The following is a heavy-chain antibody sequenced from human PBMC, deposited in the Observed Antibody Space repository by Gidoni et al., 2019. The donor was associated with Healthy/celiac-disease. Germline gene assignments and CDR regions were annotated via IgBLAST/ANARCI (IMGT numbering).Heavy chain of an antibody. CDR3: ARDGVRRDGYNPYYYYGMDV. J-gene: IGHJ6*02. CDR1: GFNFSSYG. Sequence: QVQLVESGGGVVQPGRSLRLSCAASGFNFSSYGMHWVRQAPGKGLEWVAVIWYDGSNKYYADSVKGRFTISRDNSKNTLYLQMNSLRAEDTAVYYCARDGVRRDGYNPYYYYGMDVWGQGTTVTVSS. CDR2: IWYDGSNK. D-gene: IGHD5-12*01. V-gene: IGHV3-33*01.